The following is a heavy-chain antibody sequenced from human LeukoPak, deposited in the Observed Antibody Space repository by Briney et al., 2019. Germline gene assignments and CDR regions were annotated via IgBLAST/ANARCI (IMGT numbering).Heavy chain of an antibody. J-gene: IGHJ3*02. CDR1: GGSINGGSYY. Sequence: PSETLSLTCSVSGGSINGGSYYWSWIRQPAGKPLEWIGHIFTTGSTSYNPSLRTRVTISEDSSKDQFSLNLRSVTAADTAVYYCARDRTDYYDSSGWLGWYDAFDIWGQGTMVTVSS. D-gene: IGHD3-22*01. V-gene: IGHV4-61*09. CDR2: IFTTGST. CDR3: ARDRTDYYDSSGWLGWYDAFDI.